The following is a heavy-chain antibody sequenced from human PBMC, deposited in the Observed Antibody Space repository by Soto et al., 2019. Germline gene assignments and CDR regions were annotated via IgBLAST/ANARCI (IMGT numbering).Heavy chain of an antibody. CDR3: ASLLAGHFDWLFYPFDY. D-gene: IGHD3-9*01. J-gene: IGHJ4*02. Sequence: GGSLRLSCAASGFTFSSYSMNWVRQAPGKGLEWVSYISSSSSTIYYADSVKGRFTISRDNAKNSLYLQMNSLRDEDTAVYYCASLLAGHFDWLFYPFDYWGQGTLVTVSS. V-gene: IGHV3-48*02. CDR1: GFTFSSYS. CDR2: ISSSSSTI.